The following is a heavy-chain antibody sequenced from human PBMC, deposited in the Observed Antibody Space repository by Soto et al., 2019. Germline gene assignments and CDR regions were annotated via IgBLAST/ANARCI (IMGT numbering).Heavy chain of an antibody. J-gene: IGHJ4*02. Sequence: PSETLSLTCTVSGGSISSYYWSWIRQPPGKGLEWIGYIYYSGSTNYNPSLKSRVTISVDTSKNQFSLKLSSVTAVDTAVYYCASGFGGDYFDYWGQGTLVTVSS. CDR2: IYYSGST. D-gene: IGHD3-10*01. V-gene: IGHV4-59*01. CDR3: ASGFGGDYFDY. CDR1: GGSISSYY.